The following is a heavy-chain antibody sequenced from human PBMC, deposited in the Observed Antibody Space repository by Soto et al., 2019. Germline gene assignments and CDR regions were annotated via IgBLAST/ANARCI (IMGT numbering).Heavy chain of an antibody. CDR1: GFTFSNYW. CDR3: ASVAI. J-gene: IGHJ4*02. D-gene: IGHD5-12*01. CDR2: IKQDGTEK. Sequence: EVQLVESGGGLVQPGGSLRLSCAASGFTFSNYWMSWVRQAPGKGLEWVANIKQDGTEKNYVDSVRGRFTISRDNAKISLDLHMNSLTAEDTAVYYCASVAIWGQGTLVTVSS. V-gene: IGHV3-7*01.